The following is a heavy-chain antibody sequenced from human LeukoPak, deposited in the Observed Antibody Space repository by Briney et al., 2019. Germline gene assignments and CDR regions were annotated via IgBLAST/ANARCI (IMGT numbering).Heavy chain of an antibody. CDR2: IYYSGNT. D-gene: IGHD1-26*01. CDR3: AHFKGGSFDF. V-gene: IGHV4-39*01. CDR1: GGSISSSNYY. J-gene: IGHJ3*01. Sequence: SQTLSLTCTVSGGSISSSNYYWGWIRQPPGKGLEWIGSIYYSGNTYYNPSLKSRVTISVDTSKNQFSLKLTSVTAADTAVYYCAHFKGGSFDFWGQGTMVTVSS.